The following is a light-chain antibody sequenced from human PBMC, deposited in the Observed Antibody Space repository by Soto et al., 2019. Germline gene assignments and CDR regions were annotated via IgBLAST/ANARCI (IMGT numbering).Light chain of an antibody. Sequence: QRALTQPASGTGVDGQWISISKTGTSSDVGGYNYASWYQQHPGKAPRLMIFDVTNRPSGVSDRFSGSKSGNTASLTISGLQAEDEADYYCSSYTSSNTYVFGTGTKVTVL. CDR1: SSDVGGYNY. CDR3: SSYTSSNTYV. V-gene: IGLV2-14*01. CDR2: DVT. J-gene: IGLJ1*01.